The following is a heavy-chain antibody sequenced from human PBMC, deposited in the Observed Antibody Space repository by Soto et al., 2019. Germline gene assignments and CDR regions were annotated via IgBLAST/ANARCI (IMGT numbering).Heavy chain of an antibody. CDR2: INAGNGNT. V-gene: IGHV1-3*01. CDR1: GYTFTSYA. D-gene: IGHD5-12*01. J-gene: IGHJ6*02. CDR3: ARYIVDKIFPSHDYYYGMDV. Sequence: VASVKVSCKASGYTFTSYAMHWVRQAPGQRLEWMGWINAGNGNTKYSQKFQGRVTITRDTSASTAYMELSSLRSEDTAVYYCARYIVDKIFPSHDYYYGMDVWVQGTTVTVSS.